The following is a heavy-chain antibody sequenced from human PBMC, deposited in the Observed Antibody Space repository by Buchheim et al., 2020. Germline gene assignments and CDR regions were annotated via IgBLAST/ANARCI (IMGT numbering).Heavy chain of an antibody. J-gene: IGHJ4*01. Sequence: EVHLVESGGGSVQPGGSLRLSCAASGFTFTKYEMNWVRQAPGKGLEWVSYISTSGSDVYYSDSAKGRFTISSDNAKKPLYLQMNSLRAEDTAVYYCVRDRSAYDWGYWGHGTL. CDR3: VRDRSAYDWGY. CDR1: GFTFTKYE. V-gene: IGHV3-48*03. CDR2: ISTSGSDV. D-gene: IGHD5-12*01.